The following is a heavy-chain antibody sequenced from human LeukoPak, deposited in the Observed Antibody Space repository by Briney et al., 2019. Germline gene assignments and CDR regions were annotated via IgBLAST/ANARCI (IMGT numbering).Heavy chain of an antibody. CDR1: GFTFSSYG. CDR2: ISYDGSNK. J-gene: IGHJ4*02. V-gene: IGHV3-30*18. D-gene: IGHD1-1*01. Sequence: GRSLRLSCAASGFTFSSYGMHWVRQAPGKGLEWVAVISYDGSNKYYADSVKGRFTISRDNSKNTLYLQMNSLRAEDTAVYYCAKGTEYWGQGTLVTVSS. CDR3: AKGTEY.